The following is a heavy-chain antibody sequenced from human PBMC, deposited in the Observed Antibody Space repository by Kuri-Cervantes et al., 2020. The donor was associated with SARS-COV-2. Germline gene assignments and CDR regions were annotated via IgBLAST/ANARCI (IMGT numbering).Heavy chain of an antibody. CDR3: AKEAIVVVISLTLDY. V-gene: IGHV3-30-3*01. D-gene: IGHD3-22*01. Sequence: GESLKISCAASGFTFSSYAMHWVRQAPGKGLEWVAVISYDGSNKYYADSVKGRFTISRDNSKNTLYLQMNSLRAEDTAVYYCAKEAIVVVISLTLDYWGQGTLVTVSS. CDR1: GFTFSSYA. J-gene: IGHJ4*02. CDR2: ISYDGSNK.